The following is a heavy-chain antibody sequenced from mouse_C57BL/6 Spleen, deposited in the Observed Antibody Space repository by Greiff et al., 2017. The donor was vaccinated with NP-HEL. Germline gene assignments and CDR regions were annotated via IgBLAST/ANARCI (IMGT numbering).Heavy chain of an antibody. CDR1: GYTFTSYW. CDR2: IDPSDSYT. CDR3: ARGSYGSSYPYYAMDY. Sequence: VQLQQPGAELVRPGTSVKLSCKASGYTFTSYWMHWVKQRPGQGLEWIGVIDPSDSYTNYNQKFKGKATLTVDTSSSTAYMQLSSLTSEDSAVYYCARGSYGSSYPYYAMDYWGQGTSVTVSS. V-gene: IGHV1-59*01. D-gene: IGHD1-1*01. J-gene: IGHJ4*01.